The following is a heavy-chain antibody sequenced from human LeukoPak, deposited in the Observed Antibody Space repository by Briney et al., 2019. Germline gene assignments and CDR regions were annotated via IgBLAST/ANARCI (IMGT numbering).Heavy chain of an antibody. CDR3: AKDVGVAYYFDY. V-gene: IGHV3-9*01. D-gene: IGHD6-19*01. Sequence: LRLXXXASXXTXXDYAMHWVRQAXGXGLELVSGISWNSGSIGYADSVKGRFTISRDNAKNSLYLQMNSLRAEDTALYYCAKDVGVAYYFDYWGQGTLVTVSS. CDR1: XXTXXDYA. CDR2: ISWNSGSI. J-gene: IGHJ4*02.